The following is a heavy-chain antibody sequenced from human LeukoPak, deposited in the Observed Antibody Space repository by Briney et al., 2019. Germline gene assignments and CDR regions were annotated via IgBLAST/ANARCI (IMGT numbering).Heavy chain of an antibody. V-gene: IGHV4-4*02. CDR1: GGSISSSNW. CDR3: ARDKIAARRFYYYGMDV. D-gene: IGHD6-6*01. CDR2: IYHSGST. Sequence: SGTLSLTCAVSGGSISSSNWWSWVRQPPGKGLEWIGEIYHSGSTNYNPSLKSRVTISVDKSKNQFSLKLSSVTAADTAVYYCARDKIAARRFYYYGMDVWGQGTTVTVSS. J-gene: IGHJ6*02.